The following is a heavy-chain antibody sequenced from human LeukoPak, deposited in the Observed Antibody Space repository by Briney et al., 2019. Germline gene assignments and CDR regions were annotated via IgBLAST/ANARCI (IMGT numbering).Heavy chain of an antibody. CDR2: IIPIFGTA. J-gene: IGHJ3*02. CDR1: GGTFSSYA. D-gene: IGHD2-21*01. V-gene: IGHV1-69*06. Sequence: ASVKVSCKASGGTFSSYAISWVRQAPGQGLEWMGGIIPIFGTANYAQKFQGRVTITADKSTSTAYMELSSLRSEDTAVYYCARDLQSGFGGGANDAFDIWGQGTMVTVSS. CDR3: ARDLQSGFGGGANDAFDI.